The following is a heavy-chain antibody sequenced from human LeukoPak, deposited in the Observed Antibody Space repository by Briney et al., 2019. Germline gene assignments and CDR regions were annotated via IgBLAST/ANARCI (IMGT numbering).Heavy chain of an antibody. J-gene: IGHJ4*02. Sequence: GGSLRLSCAVSGFTFDDYAMHWVRQTPGKGLEWVSGITWNSGSITYADSVRGRFTISRDNAKNSLYLQMNSLRAEDTAFYYCAKAQRNAFFDYWGQGTLVTVSS. CDR1: GFTFDDYA. D-gene: IGHD3-16*01. V-gene: IGHV3-9*01. CDR2: ITWNSGSI. CDR3: AKAQRNAFFDY.